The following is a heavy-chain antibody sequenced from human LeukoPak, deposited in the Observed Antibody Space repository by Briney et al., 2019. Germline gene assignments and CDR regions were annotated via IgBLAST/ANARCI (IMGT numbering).Heavy chain of an antibody. D-gene: IGHD3-16*01. CDR2: IYPGDSDT. CDR3: ARPGQLGEYTPYYFDF. CDR1: GYRFTSYW. J-gene: IGHJ4*02. Sequence: GGSLETSCQGPGYRFTSYWIGWVRQMPGKGLEWMGIIYPGDSDTRYSPSFQGQVTISADKSSSTAYLQWSSLKASDTAKYYCARPGQLGEYTPYYFDFWGQGTLVTVSS. V-gene: IGHV5-51*01.